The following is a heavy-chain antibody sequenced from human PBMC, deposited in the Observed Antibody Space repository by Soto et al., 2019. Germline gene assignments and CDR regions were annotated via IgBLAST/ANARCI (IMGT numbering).Heavy chain of an antibody. CDR3: AKNFPIAPSLNYYYGMDV. CDR1: GFTVSSYS. CDR2: ISYDVSNK. V-gene: IGHV3-30*18. J-gene: IGHJ6*02. D-gene: IGHD6-13*01. Sequence: XESLRLSCAASGFTVSSYSMHWVRQAPGKGLEWVAVISYDVSNKYYADSVKGRFTISRDNSKNTLYLQMNSLRAEDTAVYYCAKNFPIAPSLNYYYGMDVWGQGTTVTVSS.